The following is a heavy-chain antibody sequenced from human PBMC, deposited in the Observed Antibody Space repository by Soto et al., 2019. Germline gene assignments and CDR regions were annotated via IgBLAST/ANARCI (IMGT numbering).Heavy chain of an antibody. V-gene: IGHV1-18*01. CDR3: ARAEAYRSSWYAMDV. Sequence: QVQLVQSGAEVKKPGASVKVSCKATGYSFTAFGLIWVRQAPGQGLEWMGWISGYNGDTNYAQNLQGRVTMTTDTSTSTVSMELRGLKSDDTAVYYCARAEAYRSSWYAMDVWGQGTTVIVS. J-gene: IGHJ6*02. CDR1: GYSFTAFG. D-gene: IGHD6-13*01. CDR2: ISGYNGDT.